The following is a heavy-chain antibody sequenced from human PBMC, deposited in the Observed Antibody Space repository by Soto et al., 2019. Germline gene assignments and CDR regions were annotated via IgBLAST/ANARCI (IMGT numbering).Heavy chain of an antibody. Sequence: SETLSLTCTVSGGSISSYYWSWIRQPQGKGLEWIGYIYYSGSTNYNPSLKSRVTISVDTSKNQFSLKLSSVTAADTAVYYCARDSGYSYGYTLDHWGQGTLVTVSS. D-gene: IGHD5-18*01. CDR1: GGSISSYY. V-gene: IGHV4-59*01. CDR2: IYYSGST. J-gene: IGHJ4*01. CDR3: ARDSGYSYGYTLDH.